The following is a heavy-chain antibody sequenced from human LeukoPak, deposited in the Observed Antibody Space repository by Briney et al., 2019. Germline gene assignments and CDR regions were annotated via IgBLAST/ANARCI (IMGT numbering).Heavy chain of an antibody. CDR2: IYYSGGI. CDR1: GDSISGYY. V-gene: IGHV4-59*08. CDR3: ARYSRLLREKNPFDI. Sequence: SETLSLTCTVSGDSISGYYWSWIRQPPGKGLEWIGYIYYSGGINYNPSLRSRLTISVDTSKNQFSLKLNSVTAADTAVYYCARYSRLLREKNPFDIWGPGTMVIVSS. J-gene: IGHJ3*02. D-gene: IGHD4-17*01.